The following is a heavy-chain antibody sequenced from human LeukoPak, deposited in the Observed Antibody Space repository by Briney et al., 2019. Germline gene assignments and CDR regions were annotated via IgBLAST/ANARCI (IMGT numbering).Heavy chain of an antibody. J-gene: IGHJ4*02. Sequence: QAGGSLRLSCAASCFTVSSNYMSWVRQAPGKGLEWVSAIGGSGGSTYYADSVKGRFTISRDNSKNTLYLQMNSLRAEDTAVYYCAKSFVELTNWGPFDYWGQGTLVTVSS. D-gene: IGHD7-27*01. V-gene: IGHV3-23*01. CDR2: IGGSGGST. CDR1: CFTVSSNY. CDR3: AKSFVELTNWGPFDY.